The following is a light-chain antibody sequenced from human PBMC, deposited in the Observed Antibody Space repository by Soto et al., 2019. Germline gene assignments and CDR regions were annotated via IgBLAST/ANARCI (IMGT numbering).Light chain of an antibody. J-gene: IGKJ4*01. V-gene: IGKV3-15*01. CDR2: GAS. CDR3: QQYNNWPLT. Sequence: EIVMTHSPATLSVSPVERATLSFSASQSVSSNLAWYQQKPGQAPRLLIYGASTRATGIPARFSGSGSGTEFTLTISSLQSEDFAVSYCQQYNNWPLTFGGGTKVDIK. CDR1: QSVSSN.